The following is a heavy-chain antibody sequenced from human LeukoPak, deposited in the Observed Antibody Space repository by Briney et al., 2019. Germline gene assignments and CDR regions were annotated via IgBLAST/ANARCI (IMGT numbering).Heavy chain of an antibody. CDR1: GFTFTNAW. V-gene: IGHV3-64D*06. D-gene: IGHD3-22*01. CDR2: ISSNGYST. Sequence: PGGSLRLSCVDSGFTFTNAWMSWVRQAPGKGLEYVSAISSNGYSTHYADSVKGRFTISRDNSKDTLYLQMTSLRAEDTAVYYCVKDPRYYYDSSGHFHYWGQGTLVTVSS. CDR3: VKDPRYYYDSSGHFHY. J-gene: IGHJ4*02.